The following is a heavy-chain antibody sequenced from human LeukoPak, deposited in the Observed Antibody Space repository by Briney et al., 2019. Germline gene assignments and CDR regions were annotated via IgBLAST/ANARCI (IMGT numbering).Heavy chain of an antibody. Sequence: QTGGSLRLSCAASGFTFGDYAMRWVRQAPGKGLEWVSLISGDGGTTYYADSVKGRFTNARDSRKNSLYLQMNSMRTEDTDLYYCAKVLRGYCSGGSCYGHDFDYWGQGTLVTVSS. J-gene: IGHJ4*02. D-gene: IGHD2-15*01. CDR3: AKVLRGYCSGGSCYGHDFDY. V-gene: IGHV3-43*02. CDR1: GFTFGDYA. CDR2: ISGDGGTT.